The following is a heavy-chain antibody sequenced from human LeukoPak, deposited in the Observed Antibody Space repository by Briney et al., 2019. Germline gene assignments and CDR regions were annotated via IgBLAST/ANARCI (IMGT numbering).Heavy chain of an antibody. J-gene: IGHJ3*02. CDR2: INPNSGGT. V-gene: IGHV1-2*02. CDR1: GYTFTSYG. D-gene: IGHD2-21*02. Sequence: ASVKVSCKASGYTFTSYGISWVRQAPGQGLEWMGWINPNSGGTNFAQKFQGRVTMTRGTSISTAYMELSRLRSGDTAVYFCAREGAYCGGDCYPSRPNLDAFDIWGQGTMVTVSS. CDR3: AREGAYCGGDCYPSRPNLDAFDI.